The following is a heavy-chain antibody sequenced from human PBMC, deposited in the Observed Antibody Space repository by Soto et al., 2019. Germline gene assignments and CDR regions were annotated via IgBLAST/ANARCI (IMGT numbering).Heavy chain of an antibody. V-gene: IGHV5-51*01. CDR3: FCTKYGGIFTLLDY. D-gene: IGHD3-3*02. J-gene: IGHJ4*02. Sequence: GESLKISCKASGYKFGAYWIGWVRQMPGKGLEWMGIIFPGDSDTRYSPSFQGQVTISADKSTSTVYLQWRSLKASDTAAYFCFCTKYGGIFTLLDYWGQVTRVTVSS. CDR2: IFPGDSDT. CDR1: GYKFGAYW.